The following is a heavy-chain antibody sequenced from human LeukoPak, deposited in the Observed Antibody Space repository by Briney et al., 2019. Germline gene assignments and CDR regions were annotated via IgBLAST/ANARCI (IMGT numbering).Heavy chain of an antibody. Sequence: PSETLSLTCAVSGGSISSGGYSWSWIRQPPGKGLEWIGYIYHSGSTYYNPSLKSRVTISVDRSKNQFSLKLSSVTAADTAVYYCARGRCSGGSCYPDYWGQGTLVTVSS. CDR1: GGSISSGGYS. V-gene: IGHV4-30-2*01. CDR2: IYHSGST. D-gene: IGHD2-15*01. CDR3: ARGRCSGGSCYPDY. J-gene: IGHJ4*02.